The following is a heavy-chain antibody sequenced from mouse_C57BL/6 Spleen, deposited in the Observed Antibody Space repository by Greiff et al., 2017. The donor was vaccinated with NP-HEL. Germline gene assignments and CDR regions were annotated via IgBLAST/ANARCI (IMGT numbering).Heavy chain of an antibody. CDR2: IDPSDSYT. CDR1: GYTFTSYW. CDR3: ARRGDGSFPMDY. D-gene: IGHD1-1*01. Sequence: VKLQQPGAELVMPGASVKLSCKASGYTFTSYWMHWVKQRPGQGLEWIGEIDPSDSYTNYNQKFKGKSTLTVDKSSSTAYMQLSSLTSEDSAVYYCARRGDGSFPMDYWGQGTSVTVSS. V-gene: IGHV1-69*01. J-gene: IGHJ4*01.